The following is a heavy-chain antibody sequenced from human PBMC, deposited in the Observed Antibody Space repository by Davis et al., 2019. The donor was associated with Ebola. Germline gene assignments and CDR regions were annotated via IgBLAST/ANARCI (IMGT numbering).Heavy chain of an antibody. D-gene: IGHD2-15*01. V-gene: IGHV1-24*01. J-gene: IGHJ4*02. CDR1: GYTLTELS. CDR2: FDPEDGET. CDR3: ARMVGSSGGRNYGDDY. Sequence: AASVKVSCKVSGYTLTELSMHWVRQAPGKGLEWMGGFDPEDGETIYAQKFQGRVTMTEDTSTDTAYMELSSLTSEDTAVYYCARMVGSSGGRNYGDDYWGQGTLVAVSS.